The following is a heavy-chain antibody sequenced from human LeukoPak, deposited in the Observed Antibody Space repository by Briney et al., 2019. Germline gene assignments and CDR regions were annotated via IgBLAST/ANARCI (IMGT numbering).Heavy chain of an antibody. CDR1: GYSLTELP. V-gene: IGHV1-24*01. D-gene: IGHD3-9*01. CDR2: FDPEEREE. CDR3: ATIELRNFDWLVFDY. J-gene: IGHJ4*02. Sequence: ASVKVSCKVSGYSLTELPMHWVRQAPGKGLEWVGGFDPEEREEIYAQKFQGRVTMTEDTSTHTAYMELTGLRSDDTAVYYCATIELRNFDWLVFDYWGQGTLLSVPS.